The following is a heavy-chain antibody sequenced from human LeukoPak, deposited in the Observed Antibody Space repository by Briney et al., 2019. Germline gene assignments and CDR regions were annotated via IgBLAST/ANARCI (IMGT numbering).Heavy chain of an antibody. CDR1: GGSLSSGGYY. CDR2: IYYSGST. V-gene: IGHV4-31*03. CDR3: ARAGSYRWFDP. Sequence: SETLSLTCSVSGGSLSSGGYYWSRIRQHPGKGLEYIGHIYYSGSTDYSPSLTSRVTISIDTSKNQFSLKVTSVTAADTAVYYCARAGSYRWFDPWGQGTLVTVSS. D-gene: IGHD3-10*01. J-gene: IGHJ5*02.